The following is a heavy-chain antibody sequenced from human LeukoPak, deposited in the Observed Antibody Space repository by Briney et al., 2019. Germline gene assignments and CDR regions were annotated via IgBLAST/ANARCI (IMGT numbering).Heavy chain of an antibody. CDR2: IYYSGST. Sequence: KPSETLSLTCTILGDSVSRSDSYWDWIRQPPGKGREWIGSIYYSGSTYYNPSLKSRVTISVDTSKNQFSLKLSSVTAADTAVYYCASLWGVVVVTAIESDAFDIWGQGTMVTVSS. CDR3: ASLWGVVVVTAIESDAFDI. CDR1: GDSVSRSDSY. J-gene: IGHJ3*02. V-gene: IGHV4-39*01. D-gene: IGHD2-21*02.